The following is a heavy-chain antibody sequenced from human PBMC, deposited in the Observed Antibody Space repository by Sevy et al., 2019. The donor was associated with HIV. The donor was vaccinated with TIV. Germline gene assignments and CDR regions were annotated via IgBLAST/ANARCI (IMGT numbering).Heavy chain of an antibody. D-gene: IGHD1-26*01. CDR1: GGSISSGSYY. CDR2: IHYSGST. CDR3: ARDSGSYPYYFDY. V-gene: IGHV4-61*01. J-gene: IGHJ4*02. Sequence: SETLSLTWTVSGGSISSGSYYWSWIRQSPGKGLEWIGYIHYSGSTNYNPSLKSRVTISVDTHKNQFSLKLSSVTAADTAVHYCARDSGSYPYYFDYWGQGTLVTVSS.